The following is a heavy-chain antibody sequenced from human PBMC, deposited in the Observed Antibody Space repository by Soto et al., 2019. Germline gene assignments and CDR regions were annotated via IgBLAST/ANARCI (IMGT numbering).Heavy chain of an antibody. CDR2: ISDDGSRT. CDR3: VKGGWLDF. D-gene: IGHD3-16*01. CDR1: GFSFHTFE. J-gene: IGHJ5*01. Sequence: EVQLLESGGGLVQPGGSLRLSCAASGFSFHTFEMSWVRQAPGRGLEWVSFISDDGSRTYYADAVEGRFTISRDNSKYTLYLQMNSLTVEDTAVYACVKGGWLDFWGQGTLVTVSS. V-gene: IGHV3-23*01.